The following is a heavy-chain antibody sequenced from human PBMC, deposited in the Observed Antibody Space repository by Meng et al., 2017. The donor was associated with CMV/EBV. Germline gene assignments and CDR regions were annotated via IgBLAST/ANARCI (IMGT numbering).Heavy chain of an antibody. V-gene: IGHV1-18*01. CDR1: GYTFTSYG. Sequence: ASVKVSCKASGYTFTSYGISWVRQAPGQGLEWMGWISAYNGNTNYAQKLQGRVTMTTDTSTSTAYMELRSLRSEDTAVYYCARDLTGSTRGGRFDSWGQGTLVTVSS. CDR2: ISAYNGNT. J-gene: IGHJ5*01. CDR3: ARDLTGSTRGGRFDS. D-gene: IGHD1-7*01.